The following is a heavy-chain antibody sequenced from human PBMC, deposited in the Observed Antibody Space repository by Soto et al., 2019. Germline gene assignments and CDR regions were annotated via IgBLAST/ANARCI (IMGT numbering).Heavy chain of an antibody. J-gene: IGHJ3*02. V-gene: IGHV4-4*07. CDR2: IYTSGST. CDR3: ATDPYCRSTSCYDAVDI. CDR1: GGSISSYY. Sequence: QVQLQESGPGLVKPSETLSLTCSVAGGSISSYYWSCIRQPAAKALEWIGRIYTSGSTNYNPSLRRRVTMSVETSNNQFSLKLTSVSAAYTAVYYCATDPYCRSTSCYDAVDIWGPGTLVTVSS. D-gene: IGHD2-2*01.